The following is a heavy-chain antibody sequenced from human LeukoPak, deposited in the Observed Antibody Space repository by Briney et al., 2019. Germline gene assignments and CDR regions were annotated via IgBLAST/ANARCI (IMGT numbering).Heavy chain of an antibody. CDR3: ATRGDIVVVPAAMLKV. CDR1: GGSFSAYY. V-gene: IGHV4-34*01. D-gene: IGHD2-2*01. Sequence: PSETLSLTCAVYGGSFSAYYWSWIRQPPGKGLEWIGEINHSGSTNYNPSLKSRVTISVDTSKNQFSLTLSSVTAADTAVYYCATRGDIVVVPAAMLKVWGQGTLVTVSS. J-gene: IGHJ4*02. CDR2: INHSGST.